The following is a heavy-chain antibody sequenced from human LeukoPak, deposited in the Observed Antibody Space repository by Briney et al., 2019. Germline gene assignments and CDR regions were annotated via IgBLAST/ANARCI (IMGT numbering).Heavy chain of an antibody. CDR2: ISGSGGST. Sequence: GGSLRLSCAASGFTFSSYAMSWVRQAPGKGLEWVSAISGSGGSTYYADSVKGRFTIYRDNSKNTLYLQMNSLRAEDTAVYYCAKRSYGSGSYYNNPPYYFDYWGQGTLVTVSS. D-gene: IGHD3-10*01. CDR3: AKRSYGSGSYYNNPPYYFDY. J-gene: IGHJ4*02. CDR1: GFTFSSYA. V-gene: IGHV3-23*01.